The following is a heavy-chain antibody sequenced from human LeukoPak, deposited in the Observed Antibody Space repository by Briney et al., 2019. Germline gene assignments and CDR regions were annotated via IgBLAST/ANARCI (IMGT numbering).Heavy chain of an antibody. CDR1: GYSISSGYY. D-gene: IGHD6-19*01. CDR2: IYHSGST. CDR3: AQSTYSSGWYPYYFDY. Sequence: SETLSLTCTVSGYSISSGYYWGWIRQPPGKGLEWIGSIYHSGSTYYNPSLKSRVTISVDTSKNQFSLKLSSVTAADTAVYYCAQSTYSSGWYPYYFDYWGQGTLVTVSS. J-gene: IGHJ4*02. V-gene: IGHV4-38-2*02.